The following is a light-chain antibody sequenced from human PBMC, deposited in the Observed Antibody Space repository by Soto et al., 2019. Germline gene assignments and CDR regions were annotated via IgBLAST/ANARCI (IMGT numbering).Light chain of an antibody. CDR3: MQALQTPMYT. V-gene: IGKV2-28*01. CDR2: LGS. CDR1: QSLLHSNGYNY. Sequence: DIVMTQSPLSLPVTPGEPASISCRSSQSLLHSNGYNYLDWYLQKPGQSPQLLIYLGSNRASGLPDRFSGSGSGTDFTLKISRVEAEDVGVYYCMQALQTPMYTFGQGTKLALK. J-gene: IGKJ2*01.